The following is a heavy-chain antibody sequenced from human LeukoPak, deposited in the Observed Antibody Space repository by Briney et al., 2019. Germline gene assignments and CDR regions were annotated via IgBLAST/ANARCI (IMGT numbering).Heavy chain of an antibody. V-gene: IGHV3-66*01. Sequence: GGSLRLSCAASGFTFSSYAMSWVRQAPGKGLECVSVVYSGGSTYYADSVKGRFTISRDNFNNTLYLQMNNLRAEDTAVYYCARDLNSYWYYGMDVWGQGTTVTVSS. CDR3: ARDLNSYWYYGMDV. J-gene: IGHJ6*02. CDR1: GFTFSSYA. CDR2: VYSGGST.